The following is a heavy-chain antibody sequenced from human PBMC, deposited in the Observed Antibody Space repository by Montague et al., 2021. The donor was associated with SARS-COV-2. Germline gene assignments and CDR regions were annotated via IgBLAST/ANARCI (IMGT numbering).Heavy chain of an antibody. D-gene: IGHD2/OR15-2a*01. Sequence: TLSLTCTVSGGSISSGSYYWSWIRQHPGKGLEWIGYIYYSGSTYYNPSLKSRVTISVDTSKNQFSLKLTSVSAADTAVYYCARVADIRTSSFSEYSFYYWGQGTPVSVSS. CDR2: IYYSGST. CDR1: GGSISSGSYY. J-gene: IGHJ4*02. V-gene: IGHV4-31*03. CDR3: ARVADIRTSSFSEYSFYY.